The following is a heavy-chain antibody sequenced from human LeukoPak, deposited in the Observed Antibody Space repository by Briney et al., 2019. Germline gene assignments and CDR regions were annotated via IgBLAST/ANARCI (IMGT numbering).Heavy chain of an antibody. CDR1: GGSFSGYY. V-gene: IGHV4-34*01. CDR3: ARALRYCSSTSCYDGQVSVRLRYYYGMDV. Sequence: SETLSLTCAVYGGSFSGYYWSWIRQPPGKGLEWIGETNHSGSTNYNPSLKSRVTISVDTSKNQFSLKLSSVTAADTAVYYCARALRYCSSTSCYDGQVSVRLRYYYGMDVWGQGTTVTVSS. J-gene: IGHJ6*02. D-gene: IGHD2-2*01. CDR2: TNHSGST.